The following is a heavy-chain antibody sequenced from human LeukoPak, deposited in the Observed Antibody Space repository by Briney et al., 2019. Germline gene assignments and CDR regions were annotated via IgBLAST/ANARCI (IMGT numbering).Heavy chain of an antibody. V-gene: IGHV1-2*02. D-gene: IGHD2-21*02. J-gene: IGHJ4*02. CDR1: GYTFTDYY. Sequence: ASVKVSCKPSGYTFTDYYIHWVRQAPGQGPEWMGWINPNSGGSSSAQKFQGRVTMTEDTSTDTAYMELSSLRSEDTAVYYCATRGDSPFDYWGQGTLVTVSS. CDR3: ATRGDSPFDY. CDR2: INPNSGGS.